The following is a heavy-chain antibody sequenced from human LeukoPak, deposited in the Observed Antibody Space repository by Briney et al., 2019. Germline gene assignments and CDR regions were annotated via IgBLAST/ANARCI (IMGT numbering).Heavy chain of an antibody. J-gene: IGHJ4*02. CDR3: AREADDSSGYYYGDY. CDR2: ISPYNGNT. Sequence: GASVKVSCKASGYDFTSVGITWVRRAPGQGLEWMGWISPYNGNTRYAQKFQGRVAMTTDTSTTTAYMELRGLRFNDTAVYYCAREADDSSGYYYGDYWGQGTLVTVSS. D-gene: IGHD3-22*01. V-gene: IGHV1-18*01. CDR1: GYDFTSVG.